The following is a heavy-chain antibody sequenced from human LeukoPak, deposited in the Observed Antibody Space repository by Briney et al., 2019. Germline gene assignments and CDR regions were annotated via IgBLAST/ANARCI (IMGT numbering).Heavy chain of an antibody. CDR2: ISAYNSNT. CDR1: GYTFTSYG. CDR3: ARDRYCSSTSCYHYYGMDV. D-gene: IGHD2-2*01. J-gene: IGHJ6*02. Sequence: ASVKVSCKASGYTFTSYGISWVRQAPGQGLEWMGWISAYNSNTNYAQKLQGRVTMTTDASTSTAYMELRSLRSDDTAVYYCARDRYCSSTSCYHYYGMDVWGQGSTVTVSS. V-gene: IGHV1-18*01.